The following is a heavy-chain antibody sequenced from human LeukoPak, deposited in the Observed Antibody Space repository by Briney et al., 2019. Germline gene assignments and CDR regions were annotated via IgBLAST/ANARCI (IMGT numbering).Heavy chain of an antibody. CDR2: IRYDGSNK. D-gene: IGHD2-2*01. CDR1: GFTFRSYG. Sequence: PGGSLRLFCAASGFTFRSYGMHWARQAPGKGLEWVAFIRYDGSNKYYADSAKGRFTISRDNSKNTLYLQMNSLRAEDTAVYYCANGYCSSTGLPRHPACDIWGQGTMVTVSS. CDR3: ANGYCSSTGLPRHPACDI. V-gene: IGHV3-30*02. J-gene: IGHJ3*02.